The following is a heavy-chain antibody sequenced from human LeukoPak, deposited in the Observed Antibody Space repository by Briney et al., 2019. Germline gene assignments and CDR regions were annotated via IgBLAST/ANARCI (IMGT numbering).Heavy chain of an antibody. Sequence: ASVKVSCKASGYTFTGYYMHWVRQAPGQGLEWMGWINPNSGGTNYAQKFQGWVTMTRDTSISTAYMELSRLRSDDTAVYYCARAFGGVYDILTGYSFDYWGQGTLVTVSS. V-gene: IGHV1-2*04. CDR1: GYTFTGYY. D-gene: IGHD3-9*01. CDR2: INPNSGGT. CDR3: ARAFGGVYDILTGYSFDY. J-gene: IGHJ4*02.